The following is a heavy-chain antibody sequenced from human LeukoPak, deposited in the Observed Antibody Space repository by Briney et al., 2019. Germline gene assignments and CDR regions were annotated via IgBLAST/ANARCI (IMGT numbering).Heavy chain of an antibody. CDR3: ARHVYYCVWGSYRRYYFDY. CDR2: IKQDGSEK. D-gene: IGHD3-16*02. Sequence: PGGSLRLSCAASGFTFSSYWMSWVRQAPGKGLEWVANIKQDGSEKYYVDSVKGRFTISRDNAKNSLYLQMNSLRAEDTAVYYCARHVYYCVWGSYRRYYFDYWGQGTLVTVSS. V-gene: IGHV3-7*01. J-gene: IGHJ4*02. CDR1: GFTFSSYW.